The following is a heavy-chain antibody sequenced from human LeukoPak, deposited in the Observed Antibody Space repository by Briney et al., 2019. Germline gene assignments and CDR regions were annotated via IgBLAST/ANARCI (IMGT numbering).Heavy chain of an antibody. D-gene: IGHD3-3*01. CDR2: IYHSGST. Sequence: PSETLSLTCAVSGGSISSGGYSWSWIRQPPGKGLEWIGYIYHSGSTYYNPSLKSRVTISVDRSKNQFSLKLSSVTAADTAVYYCATSLARFLEWLWFDYWGQGTLVTVSS. CDR3: ATSLARFLEWLWFDY. V-gene: IGHV4-30-2*01. J-gene: IGHJ4*02. CDR1: GGSISSGGYS.